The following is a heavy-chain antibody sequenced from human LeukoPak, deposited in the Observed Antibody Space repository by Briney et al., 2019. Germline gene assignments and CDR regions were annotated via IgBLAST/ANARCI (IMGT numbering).Heavy chain of an antibody. CDR1: GDSITTNSYW. Sequence: PSETLSLTCSLSGDSITTNSYWWGWIRQSPGKGLEWIGSIYSSGNIYYNPSLKTRPTISPDTAKNQYSLRLTSVTAADPAIYYCARRGIWDLQIGNWFDPWGQGILVIVSS. V-gene: IGHV4-39*01. CDR3: ARRGIWDLQIGNWFDP. D-gene: IGHD3-16*01. CDR2: IYSSGNI. J-gene: IGHJ5*02.